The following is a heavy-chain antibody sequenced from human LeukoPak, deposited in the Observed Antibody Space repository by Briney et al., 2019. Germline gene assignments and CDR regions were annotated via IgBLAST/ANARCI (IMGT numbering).Heavy chain of an antibody. J-gene: IGHJ4*02. CDR2: ISDTGANT. Sequence: PGRSLRLSCAASGFTFSSYAMSWVRQAAGKGLEWVSAISDTGANTYYADSVKGRFTISRDNSKNTLYLQMNSLRADDTAVYYCANHNIATFDYWGQGTLVTVSS. V-gene: IGHV3-23*01. CDR3: ANHNIATFDY. CDR1: GFTFSSYA. D-gene: IGHD2/OR15-2a*01.